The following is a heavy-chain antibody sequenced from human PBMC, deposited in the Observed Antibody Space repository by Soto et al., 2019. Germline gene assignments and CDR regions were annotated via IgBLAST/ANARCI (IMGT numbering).Heavy chain of an antibody. V-gene: IGHV1-3*01. CDR3: ARDPVGYCSGGSCYGQYYYYGMDV. CDR2: INAGNGNT. Sequence: GASVKVSCKASGYTFTSYAMHWVRQAPGQRLEWMGRINAGNGNTKYSQKFQGRVTITRDTSASTAYMELSSLRSEDTAVYYCARDPVGYCSGGSCYGQYYYYGMDVWGQGTTVTVSS. J-gene: IGHJ6*02. D-gene: IGHD2-15*01. CDR1: GYTFTSYA.